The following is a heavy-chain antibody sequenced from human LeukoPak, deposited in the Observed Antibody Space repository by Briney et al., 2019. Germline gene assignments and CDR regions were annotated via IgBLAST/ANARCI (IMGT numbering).Heavy chain of an antibody. CDR3: ARVSGYSSSWYFMGFVERDHTGNDY. CDR1: GFTFSTYV. Sequence: PGGSLRLSCAASGFTFSTYVMSWVRQAPGKGLEWVAVISYDGSNKYYADSVKGRFTISRDNSKNTLYLQMNSLRAEDTAVYYCARVSGYSSSWYFMGFVERDHTGNDYWGQGTLVTVSS. D-gene: IGHD6-13*01. J-gene: IGHJ4*02. CDR2: ISYDGSNK. V-gene: IGHV3-30*03.